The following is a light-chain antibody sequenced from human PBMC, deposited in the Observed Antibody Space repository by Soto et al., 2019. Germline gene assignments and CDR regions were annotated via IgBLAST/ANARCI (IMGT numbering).Light chain of an antibody. Sequence: DIVLTQSPGTLSVSPGGTASLSFSASQSVWGSHLAWYQYKPGQAPRLLIFAASDRPTGIPDRFSGSGSGTDFTLTINRLEPEDFAVYYCQQYGRSPITFGPGTRLEIK. J-gene: IGKJ5*01. CDR2: AAS. CDR1: QSVWGSH. CDR3: QQYGRSPIT. V-gene: IGKV3-20*01.